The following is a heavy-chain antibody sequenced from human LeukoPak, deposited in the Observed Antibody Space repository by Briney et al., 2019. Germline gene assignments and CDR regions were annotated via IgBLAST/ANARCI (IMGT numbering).Heavy chain of an antibody. CDR2: IYSGGST. J-gene: IGHJ6*02. CDR1: GFTVSSNY. D-gene: IGHD6-13*01. CDR3: ARAWYSTLGSGMDV. V-gene: IGHV3-53*01. Sequence: GGSLRLSCAASGFTVSSNYMSWVRQAPGKGLEWVSVIYSGGSTYYADSVKGRFTISRDNSKNTLYLQMNSLRAEDTAVYCCARAWYSTLGSGMDVWGQGTTVTVSS.